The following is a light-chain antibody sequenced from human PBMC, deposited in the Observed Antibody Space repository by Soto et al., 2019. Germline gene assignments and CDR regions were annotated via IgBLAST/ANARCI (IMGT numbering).Light chain of an antibody. CDR1: RFNIGSNS. CDR3: ASWDDRLKGYV. J-gene: IGLJ1*01. V-gene: IGLV1-44*01. Sequence: QSVLTQPPSVSGAPGQRVIISCSGSRFNIGSNSVNWYQQLPGTAPKLLIYINDQRPSAVPDRFSGSTSGTSVSLAISGLPSEDEADYYCASWDDRLKGYVFGTGTKVTVL. CDR2: IND.